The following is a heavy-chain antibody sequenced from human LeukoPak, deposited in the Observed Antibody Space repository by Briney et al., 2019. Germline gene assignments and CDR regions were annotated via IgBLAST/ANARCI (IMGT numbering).Heavy chain of an antibody. Sequence: GGSLRLSCAASGFTFSSYWMHWVRQAPGKGLVWVSRINSDGSTTSYADSVKGRFTISRDNAKNTLYLQMNSLRAEDSAMYFCARDYYYYYLGVWGEGTTVTVSS. V-gene: IGHV3-74*01. CDR2: INSDGSTT. J-gene: IGHJ6*03. CDR3: ARDYYYYYLGV. CDR1: GFTFSSYW.